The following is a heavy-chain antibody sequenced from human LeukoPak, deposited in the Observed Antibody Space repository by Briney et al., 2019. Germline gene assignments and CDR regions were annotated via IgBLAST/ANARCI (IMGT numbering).Heavy chain of an antibody. CDR3: TTDRVDRSFDV. Sequence: GASVKVSCKASGYTFSDYNIHWVQYAPGQGLEWMGRIDTEDGETIYAERFQGRVTITADTPTNKAYMELTSLISDDTAVYYCTTDRVDRSFDVWGKGTAVSVSS. CDR2: IDTEDGET. D-gene: IGHD3-10*01. J-gene: IGHJ6*04. CDR1: GYTFSDYN. V-gene: IGHV1-69-2*01.